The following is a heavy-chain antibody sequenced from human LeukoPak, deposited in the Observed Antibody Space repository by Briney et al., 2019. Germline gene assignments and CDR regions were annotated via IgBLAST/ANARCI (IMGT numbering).Heavy chain of an antibody. CDR3: ASIYSYGYYFDY. J-gene: IGHJ4*02. Sequence: SETLSLTCTVSGGTISSSSYSWGWIRQPPGKGLEWIGSIYYSGSTYYNPSLKSRVTISVDTSKNQFSLKLSSVTAADTAVYYCASIYSYGYYFDYWGQGTLVTVSS. V-gene: IGHV4-39*01. D-gene: IGHD5-18*01. CDR1: GGTISSSSYS. CDR2: IYYSGST.